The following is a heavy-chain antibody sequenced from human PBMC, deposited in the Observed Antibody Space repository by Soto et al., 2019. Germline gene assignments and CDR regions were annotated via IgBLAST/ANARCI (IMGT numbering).Heavy chain of an antibody. Sequence: QLQLQESGPGLVRPSETLSLTCAVSGDYIGSSAYFWGWTRQSPGKGLEWIASIGPGGNSNYNPSLKSXXPXSXDASTNHFSLTVTSVTAADTAIYYCARHLGPTGVMDWGKGLLVTVSS. CDR1: GDYIGSSAYF. D-gene: IGHD3-16*01. CDR3: ARHLGPTGVMD. CDR2: IGPGGNS. V-gene: IGHV4-39*01. J-gene: IGHJ4*02.